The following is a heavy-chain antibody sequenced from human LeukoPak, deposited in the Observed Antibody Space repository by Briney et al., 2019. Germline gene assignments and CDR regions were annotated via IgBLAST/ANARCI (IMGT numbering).Heavy chain of an antibody. CDR1: GFTFSSYS. V-gene: IGHV3-48*04. CDR3: ARVSSCQLLARVGCGFDY. D-gene: IGHD2-2*01. Sequence: GGSLRLSCAASGFTFSSYSMNWVRQAPGKGLEWVSYISSSSSTIYYADSVKGRFTISRDNAKNSLYLQMNSLRAEDTAVYYRARVSSCQLLARVGCGFDYWGQGTLVTVSS. CDR2: ISSSSSTI. J-gene: IGHJ4*02.